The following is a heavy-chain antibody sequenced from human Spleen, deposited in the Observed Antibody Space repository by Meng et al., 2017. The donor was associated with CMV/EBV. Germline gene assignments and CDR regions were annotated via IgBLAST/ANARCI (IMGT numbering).Heavy chain of an antibody. CDR3: ARDGDWDILTGYEGTFDY. Sequence: GESLKISCVASGFTFSSYTMNWVRQAPGKGLEWVSYISTIGSTIYYADSVKGRFTSPRDNAKNSLYLQMNSLRAEDTAVYYCARDGDWDILTGYEGTFDYWGQGTLVTVSS. CDR2: ISTIGSTI. J-gene: IGHJ4*02. V-gene: IGHV3-48*04. CDR1: GFTFSSYT. D-gene: IGHD3-9*01.